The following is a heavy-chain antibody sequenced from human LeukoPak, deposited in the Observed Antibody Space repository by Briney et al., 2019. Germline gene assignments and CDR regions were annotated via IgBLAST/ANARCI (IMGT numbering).Heavy chain of an antibody. V-gene: IGHV3-30*18. D-gene: IGHD2-2*01. Sequence: AXSGVTFSSYGMHWVRQAPGKGVEGGAVXSYDGSNKYYADSVKGRFTISRDDSKKTLCLQMNSLRAEDTAVYYCAKDQWDIVVVPAAMEGGTLDYWGQGTLVTVSS. CDR2: XSYDGSNK. CDR3: AKDQWDIVVVPAAMEGGTLDY. J-gene: IGHJ4*02. CDR1: GVTFSSYG.